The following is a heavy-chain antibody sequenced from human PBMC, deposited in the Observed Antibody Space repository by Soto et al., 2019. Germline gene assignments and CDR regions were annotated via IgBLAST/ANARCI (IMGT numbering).Heavy chain of an antibody. D-gene: IGHD4-4*01. CDR1: GGSFSGYH. CDR2: INPSGSI. J-gene: IGHJ4*02. V-gene: IGHV4-34*01. Sequence: VQLQQWGAGLLKPSETLSLTCAVYGGSFSGYHWSWFRQPPGKGLEWIGEINPSGSINYNPALKSRVSISVDTSKNQFSQNLSSVTAADTAVYYCATFVGATTVTRGSPRDYWGQGTLVPVSS. CDR3: ATFVGATTVTRGSPRDY.